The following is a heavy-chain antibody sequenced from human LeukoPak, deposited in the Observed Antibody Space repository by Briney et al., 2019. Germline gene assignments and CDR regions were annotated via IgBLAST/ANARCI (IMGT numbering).Heavy chain of an antibody. CDR1: GYTFTSYY. CDR2: INLSGGAT. D-gene: IGHD3-9*01. J-gene: IGHJ1*01. V-gene: IGHV1-46*01. Sequence: EASLKVSCKASGYTFTSYYMHWVRQAPGQGLEWMGIINLSGGATSYAQKFQGRVTMTRDTSTRTVYMEVSSLRSEDTAVYYCARGTTEYDILTGHYQSFLQHWGQGTLVTVSS. CDR3: ARGTTEYDILTGHYQSFLQH.